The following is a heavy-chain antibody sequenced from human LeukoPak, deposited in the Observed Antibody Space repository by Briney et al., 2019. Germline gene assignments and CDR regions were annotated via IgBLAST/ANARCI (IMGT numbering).Heavy chain of an antibody. J-gene: IGHJ4*02. D-gene: IGHD2-2*01. CDR1: GFTFSSDW. CDR2: IKQDGNEE. CDR3: ARRYCSSTSCHLDY. V-gene: IGHV3-7*01. Sequence: GGSLRLSCVASGFTFSSDWMSWVRQAPGKGLEWVANIKQDGNEEYYVDSVKGRFTISRDNAKNSLYLQMNSLGAEDTAVYYCARRYCSSTSCHLDYWGQGTLVTVSS.